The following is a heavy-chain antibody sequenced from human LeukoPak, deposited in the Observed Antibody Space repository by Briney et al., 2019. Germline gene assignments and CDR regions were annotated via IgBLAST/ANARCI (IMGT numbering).Heavy chain of an antibody. V-gene: IGHV1-24*01. CDR2: FDPADGKT. CDR3: ATAIVNSVGNVWFDP. D-gene: IGHD2/OR15-2a*01. Sequence: GASVKVSCKVSRYTLTELSIHWVQQAPGKGLEWMGGFDPADGKTIYAQKPQGRVTMTKDTSTEPAYMELSSLRSEDTAVYYCATAIVNSVGNVWFDPWCQGTLVIVSS. J-gene: IGHJ5*02. CDR1: RYTLTELS.